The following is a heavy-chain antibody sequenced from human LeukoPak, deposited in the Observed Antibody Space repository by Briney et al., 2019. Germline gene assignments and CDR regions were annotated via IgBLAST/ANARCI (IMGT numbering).Heavy chain of an antibody. J-gene: IGHJ6*03. CDR3: AKMRIAAAGTLGYYYYYMDV. V-gene: IGHV3-23*01. CDR1: GFTFSTYG. CDR2: ISGSGGSK. D-gene: IGHD6-13*01. Sequence: GGTLRLSCAASGFTFSTYGMSWVRQAPGKGLEWVSGISGSGGSKYYADSVKGRFTISRDNSKNKLYLQMNSLRAEDTAVYYRAKMRIAAAGTLGYYYYYMDVWGKGTTVTVSS.